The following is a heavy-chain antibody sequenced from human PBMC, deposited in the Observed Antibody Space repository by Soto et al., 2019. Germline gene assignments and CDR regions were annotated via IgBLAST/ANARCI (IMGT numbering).Heavy chain of an antibody. CDR3: AKDMNYYDSNAYYAGMDN. CDR2: ISYDGSNK. CDR1: GFTFSNYG. V-gene: IGHV3-30*18. D-gene: IGHD3-22*01. J-gene: IGHJ4*02. Sequence: QVQLVESGGGVVQPGRSLRFSCAASGFTFSNYGMHWVRQAPGKGLEWVAVISYDGSNKYYADSVKGRVIISRDNSKNTLFLQMNSLRAEDTAVYYCAKDMNYYDSNAYYAGMDNWGQGTLVTVSS.